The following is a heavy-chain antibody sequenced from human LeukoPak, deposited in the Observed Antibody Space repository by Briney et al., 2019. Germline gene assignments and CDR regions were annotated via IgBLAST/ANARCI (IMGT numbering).Heavy chain of an antibody. D-gene: IGHD5-12*01. V-gene: IGHV2-5*02. J-gene: IGHJ4*02. CDR3: ARVDIVATTLDY. CDR2: IYWDDDK. Sequence: SGPTLVKPTQTLTLTCTFSGFSLSTSGVGVGWIRQPPGKALEWLALIYWDDDKRYSPSLKNRLTITKDTSKNQVVLTMTNMDPVDTATYYCARVDIVATTLDYWGQGTLVTVSS. CDR1: GFSLSTSGVG.